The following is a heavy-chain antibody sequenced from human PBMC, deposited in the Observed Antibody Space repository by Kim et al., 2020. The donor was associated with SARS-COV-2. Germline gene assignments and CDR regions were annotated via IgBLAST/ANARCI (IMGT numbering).Heavy chain of an antibody. J-gene: IGHJ4*02. D-gene: IGHD6-19*01. Sequence: NKYHVDSLKGRFTISKDNSKTTLYLQMNSLRAEDTAVYYCAREGSGWTFDYWGQGTLVTVSS. V-gene: IGHV3-30*01. CDR2: NK. CDR3: AREGSGWTFDY.